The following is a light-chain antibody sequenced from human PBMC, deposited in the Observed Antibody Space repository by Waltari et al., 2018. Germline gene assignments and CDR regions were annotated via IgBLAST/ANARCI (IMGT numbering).Light chain of an antibody. Sequence: QSALTQPASVSGSPGQSITISCTGTSSDVGGYNLVSWYQPPPGKAPKPMIYEGSKRPSGVSNRFSGSKSGNTASLTIAGLQAEDEADYYCCSYAGSSTLVVGGGTKLTVL. CDR2: EGS. J-gene: IGLJ2*01. V-gene: IGLV2-23*01. CDR1: SSDVGGYNL. CDR3: CSYAGSSTLV.